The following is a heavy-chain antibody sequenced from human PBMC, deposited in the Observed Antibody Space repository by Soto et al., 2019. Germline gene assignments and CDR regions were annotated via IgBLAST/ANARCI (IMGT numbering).Heavy chain of an antibody. V-gene: IGHV4-59*08. CDR3: ERRYAYSFDY. D-gene: IGHD1-1*01. CDR2: IYYSGST. J-gene: IGHJ4*02. Sequence: SQLLSHTCTVVDGSISSYCWSWIRKHPGKGLEWIGYIYYSGSTNYNPSLKSRATISVDTSKNQFSLKLSSVTVADTAVYYCERRYAYSFDYWGQGTLVTVSS. CDR1: DGSISSYC.